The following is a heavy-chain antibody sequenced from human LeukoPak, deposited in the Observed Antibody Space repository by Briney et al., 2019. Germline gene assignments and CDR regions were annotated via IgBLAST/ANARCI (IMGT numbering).Heavy chain of an antibody. D-gene: IGHD4-23*01. V-gene: IGHV1-2*02. CDR1: GYTFTGYY. CDR3: ASIKESYGGNSVPFDY. J-gene: IGHJ4*02. Sequence: GASVKVSCKASGYTFTGYYMHWVRHAPGQGLEWMGWINPNSGGTNYAQKFQGRVTMTRDTSISTAYMELSRLRSDDTAVYYCASIKESYGGNSVPFDYWGQGTLVTLSS. CDR2: INPNSGGT.